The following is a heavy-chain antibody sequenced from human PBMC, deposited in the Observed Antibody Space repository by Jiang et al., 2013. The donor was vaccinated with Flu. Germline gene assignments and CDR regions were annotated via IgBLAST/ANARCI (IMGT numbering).Heavy chain of an antibody. D-gene: IGHD1-26*01. CDR3: ASGSYYLYYYYGMDV. Sequence: TVSGGSISSYYWSWIRQPPGKGLEWIGYIYYSGSTNYNPSLKSRVTISVDTSKNQFSLKLSSVTAADTAVYYCASGSYYLYYYYGMDVWGQGTTVTVSS. J-gene: IGHJ6*02. CDR2: IYYSGST. V-gene: IGHV4-59*01. CDR1: GGSISSYY.